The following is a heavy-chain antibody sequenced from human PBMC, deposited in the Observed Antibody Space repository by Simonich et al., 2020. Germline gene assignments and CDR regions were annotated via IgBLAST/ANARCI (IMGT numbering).Heavy chain of an antibody. CDR3: ARASRGTWWYYYFDY. CDR1: GYTFTSYG. V-gene: IGHV1-18*01. CDR2: ISAYNVNT. Sequence: QVQLVQSGAEVKKPGASVKVSCKASGYTFTSYGISWVRQAPGQGLEGMGLISAYNVNTNYAQKLQGRVTMTTDTSTSTAYMGLRSLRSDDTAVYYCARASRGTWWYYYFDYWGQGTLVTVSS. J-gene: IGHJ4*02. D-gene: IGHD2-15*01.